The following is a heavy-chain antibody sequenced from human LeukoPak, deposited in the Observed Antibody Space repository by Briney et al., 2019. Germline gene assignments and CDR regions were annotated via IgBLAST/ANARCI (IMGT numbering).Heavy chain of an antibody. J-gene: IGHJ4*02. V-gene: IGHV4-34*01. CDR2: INHSGGT. Sequence: SETLSLTCVVSGGSFSCYYWSWIRQPPGKGLEWIGEINHSGGTNYNPSLKSRVIISADTSKSQFSLKLYSVTAADTAVYYCVRGLYCTSTNCYKDYWGQGTLVTVSS. CDR3: VRGLYCTSTNCYKDY. CDR1: GGSFSCYY. D-gene: IGHD2-2*02.